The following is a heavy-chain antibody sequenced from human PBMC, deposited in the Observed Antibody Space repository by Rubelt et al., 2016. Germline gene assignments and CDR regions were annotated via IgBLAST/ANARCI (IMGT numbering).Heavy chain of an antibody. D-gene: IGHD6-13*01. CDR1: GGSFSGYY. V-gene: IGHV4-34*01. Sequence: QVQLQQWGAGLLKPSETLSLTCAVYGGSFSGYYWSWIRQPPGKGLEWIGEINHSGSTNYNPSLKSRVTISVDTSKNHFPLQLSYVTAADTAGYYCARGFDAAVGGTFDYWGQGTLVTVSS. J-gene: IGHJ4*02. CDR2: INHSGST. CDR3: ARGFDAAVGGTFDY.